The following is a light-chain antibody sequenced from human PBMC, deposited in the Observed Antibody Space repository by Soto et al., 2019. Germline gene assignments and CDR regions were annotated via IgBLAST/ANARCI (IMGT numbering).Light chain of an antibody. J-gene: IGKJ3*01. CDR2: RAS. CDR3: QQYETYSGT. CDR1: QIINTW. V-gene: IGKV1-5*03. Sequence: DIQMTQSPSSLSASVEDRVTITCRASQIINTWLAWYQQKPGKAPKLLIYRASNLVNGVPSRFRGRRSGTELTLAVRSLQPDDFSIYYCQQYETYSGTFGPADKVHL.